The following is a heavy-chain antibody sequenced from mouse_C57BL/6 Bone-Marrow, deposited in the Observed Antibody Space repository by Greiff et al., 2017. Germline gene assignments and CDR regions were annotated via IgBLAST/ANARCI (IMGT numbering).Heavy chain of an antibody. CDR1: GFNIKDDY. V-gene: IGHV14-4*01. J-gene: IGHJ2*01. CDR2: IDPEIGDT. CDR3: SSFDGNYFDF. Sequence: VQLKESGAELVRPGASVKLSCTASGFNIKDDYIHWVKQRPEQGLEWIGWIDPEIGDTEYASKFQGKATITSDTSSNTAYLQLSSLTSEDTVVYYCSSFDGNYFDFWGQGTPLTVAS. D-gene: IGHD2-3*01.